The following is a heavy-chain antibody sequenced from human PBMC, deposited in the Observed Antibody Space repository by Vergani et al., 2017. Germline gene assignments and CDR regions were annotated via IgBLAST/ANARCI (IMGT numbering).Heavy chain of an antibody. CDR1: GGSVSSGSYY. Sequence: QVQLQESGPGLVKPSETLSLTCTVSGGSVSSGSYYWSWIRQPPGKGLEWIGYIYYSGSTNYNPSLKSRVTISGDTSKNQFSLKLSSVTAADTAVYYCARDASGSFYYWGQGTLVTVSA. V-gene: IGHV4-61*01. J-gene: IGHJ4*02. CDR3: ARDASGSFYY. CDR2: IYYSGST. D-gene: IGHD1-26*01.